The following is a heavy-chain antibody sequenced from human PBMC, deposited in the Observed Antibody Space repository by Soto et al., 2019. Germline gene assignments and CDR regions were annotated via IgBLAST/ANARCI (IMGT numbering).Heavy chain of an antibody. J-gene: IGHJ5*02. CDR2: IYYSGST. D-gene: IGHD2-15*01. V-gene: IGHV4-39*01. Sequence: SETLSLTFTVSGCAISSSTYYWCWILQPPGKGLEWIGSIYYSGSTYYNPSLKSRVTISVDTSKNQFSLKLSSVTAADTAVYYCARHPWVAATLYNWFDPWGQGTLVSVSS. CDR1: GCAISSSTYY. CDR3: ARHPWVAATLYNWFDP.